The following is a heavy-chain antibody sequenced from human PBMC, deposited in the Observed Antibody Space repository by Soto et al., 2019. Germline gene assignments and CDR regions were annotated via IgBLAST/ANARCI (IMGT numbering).Heavy chain of an antibody. CDR3: ARASSGYDLGDDF. D-gene: IGHD5-12*01. J-gene: IGHJ4*02. CDR1: GFDFGDYS. CDR2: ISFSSQTI. V-gene: IGHV3-48*01. Sequence: GGSLRLSCAASGFDFGDYSFHWVRQAPGKGLEWISYISFSSQTIYYADSVKGRFTVSRDNAKKSLYLQMNTLRVEDTAVYYCARASSGYDLGDDFWGQGXLVTVYS.